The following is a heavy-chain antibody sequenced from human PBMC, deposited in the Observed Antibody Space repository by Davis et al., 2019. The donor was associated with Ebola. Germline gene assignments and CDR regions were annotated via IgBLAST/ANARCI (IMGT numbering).Heavy chain of an antibody. V-gene: IGHV1-3*01. CDR1: GYTFSSYA. CDR3: ARGHPTSLYGMDV. CDR2: INADKGKT. Sequence: AASVKVSCKASGYTFSSYAMHWVRQAPGQRLEWMGWINADKGKTKYSQKFRDRVTITRDTSASTAHMELSSLTSEDTAVYYCARGHPTSLYGMDVWGQGTTVTVSS. D-gene: IGHD2-2*01. J-gene: IGHJ6*02.